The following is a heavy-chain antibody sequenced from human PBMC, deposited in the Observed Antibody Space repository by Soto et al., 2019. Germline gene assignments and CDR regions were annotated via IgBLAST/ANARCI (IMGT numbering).Heavy chain of an antibody. D-gene: IGHD2-2*01. CDR2: IYYSGST. Sequence: SETLSLTCTVSGGSISSSSYYWGWIRQPPGKGLEWIGSIYYSGSTYYNTSLKRQVNISVDTSKYQFSLKLSSVTAADTAVYYCARQRCSSTSCRADYYYYMDVWGKGTTVT. CDR3: ARQRCSSTSCRADYYYYMDV. CDR1: GGSISSSSYY. V-gene: IGHV4-39*01. J-gene: IGHJ6*03.